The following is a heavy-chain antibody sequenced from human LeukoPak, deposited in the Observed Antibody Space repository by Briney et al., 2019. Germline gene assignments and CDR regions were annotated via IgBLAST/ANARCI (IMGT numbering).Heavy chain of an antibody. CDR3: ARTGYCSGATCFYYYSYYMDV. V-gene: IGHV3-30-3*01. D-gene: IGHD2-15*01. J-gene: IGHJ6*03. Sequence: GGSLRLSCAASGFTFSTYAMHWVRQAPGKGLEWVAVISYDGSNKYCADSVKGRFTISRDNSKNTLYLQMNSLRAEDTAVYYCARTGYCSGATCFYYYSYYMDVWGKGTTVTVSS. CDR1: GFTFSTYA. CDR2: ISYDGSNK.